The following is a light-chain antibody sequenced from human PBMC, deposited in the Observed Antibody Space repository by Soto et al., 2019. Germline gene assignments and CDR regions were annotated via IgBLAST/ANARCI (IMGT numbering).Light chain of an antibody. Sequence: EIVLTQSPATLSLSPGERATLSCRASQSVSSYLAWYQQKPGQTPRLLIYDASNRATGIPARFSGSGSGTDFTPTVSSLEPADFAVYYCQQRSNWPLTFGGGTKVEIK. J-gene: IGKJ4*01. CDR3: QQRSNWPLT. CDR1: QSVSSY. V-gene: IGKV3-11*01. CDR2: DAS.